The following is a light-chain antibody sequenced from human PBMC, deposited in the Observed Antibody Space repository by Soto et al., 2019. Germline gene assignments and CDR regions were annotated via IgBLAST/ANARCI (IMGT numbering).Light chain of an antibody. CDR2: DAS. CDR3: QQYDSYSSGP. J-gene: IGKJ1*01. Sequence: DIQMTHSPSTLSASVGDRVTITCRASQTINSWLAWYQQKPGKAPKVLIFDASSLKTGVPSRFSGSGSGTEFTLTISNLQPDDFATYYCQQYDSYSSGPFGQGTKVDI. V-gene: IGKV1-5*01. CDR1: QTINSW.